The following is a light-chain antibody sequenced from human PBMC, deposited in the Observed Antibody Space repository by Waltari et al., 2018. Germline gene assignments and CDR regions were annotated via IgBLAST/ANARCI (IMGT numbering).Light chain of an antibody. CDR3: QQYYGTPLT. V-gene: IGKV4-1*01. CDR2: WAS. J-gene: IGKJ4*01. Sequence: DIVMTQSPDSLAVSPGERATINCKSSQSVLYSSNNKDYLAWYQQNPGHPPKLLIYWASTRESGVPDRFRGSGSETEFTLTISSRQAEDGAVYYCQQYYGTPLTFRGGTKVEVK. CDR1: QSVLYSSNNKDY.